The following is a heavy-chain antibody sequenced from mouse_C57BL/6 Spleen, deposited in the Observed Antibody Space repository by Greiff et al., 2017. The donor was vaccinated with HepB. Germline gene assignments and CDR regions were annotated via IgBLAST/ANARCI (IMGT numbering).Heavy chain of an antibody. CDR1: GYAFSSSW. V-gene: IGHV1-82*01. Sequence: VQLVESGPELVKPGASVKISCKASGYAFSSSWMNWVKQRPGKGLEWIGRIYPGDGDTNYNGKLKGKATLTADKSSSTAYMQLSSLTSEDSAVYFCARDHYYGSRYFDYWGQGTTLTVSS. J-gene: IGHJ2*01. CDR3: ARDHYYGSRYFDY. D-gene: IGHD1-1*01. CDR2: IYPGDGDT.